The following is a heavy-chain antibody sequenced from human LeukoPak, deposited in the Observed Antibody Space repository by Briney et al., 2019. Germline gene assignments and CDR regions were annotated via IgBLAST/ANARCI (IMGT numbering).Heavy chain of an antibody. CDR1: GGSFSGYY. D-gene: IGHD5-18*01. CDR3: ARVGYSRTDAFDI. Sequence: SETLSLTCAVYGGSFSGYYWSWIRQPPGKGLGWIGEINHSGSTNYNPSLKSRVTISVDTSKNQFSLKLSSVTAADTAVYYCARVGYSRTDAFDIWGQGTMVTVSS. V-gene: IGHV4-34*01. J-gene: IGHJ3*02. CDR2: INHSGST.